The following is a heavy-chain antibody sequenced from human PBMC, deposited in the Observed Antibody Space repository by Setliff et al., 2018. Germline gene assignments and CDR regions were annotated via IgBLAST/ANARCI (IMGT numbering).Heavy chain of an antibody. D-gene: IGHD6-19*01. CDR2: IKRITDSGTT. CDR1: GFTFSNAW. V-gene: IGHV3-15*01. CDR3: ATSPISSGWHSNFDYNMDV. J-gene: IGHJ6*02. Sequence: GGSLRLSCAASGFTFSNAWMSWVRQAPGKGLEWVGRIKRITDSGTTDHAAPVKGRFTVSRDDSISTLYLQMNSLKTEDTAVYYCATSPISSGWHSNFDYNMDVWGQGTTVTVSS.